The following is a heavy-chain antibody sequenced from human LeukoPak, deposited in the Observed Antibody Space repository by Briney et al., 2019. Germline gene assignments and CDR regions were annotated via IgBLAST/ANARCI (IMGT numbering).Heavy chain of an antibody. CDR3: ASGGYTSSWYVVDY. D-gene: IGHD6-13*01. Sequence: GGSLSLSCAASGFIFSSYGMHGVRQAPGKGLEWVAVISYDGSNKYYADSVKGRFTISRDNSKNTLYLQMSSLRPEDTAVYYCASGGYTSSWYVVDYWGQGTLVTVSS. CDR2: ISYDGSNK. CDR1: GFIFSSYG. V-gene: IGHV3-30*03. J-gene: IGHJ4*02.